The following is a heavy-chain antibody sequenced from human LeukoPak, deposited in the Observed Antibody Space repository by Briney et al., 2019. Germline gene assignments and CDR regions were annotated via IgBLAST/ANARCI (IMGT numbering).Heavy chain of an antibody. V-gene: IGHV3-11*01. CDR2: VSNSGSTT. J-gene: IGHJ3*02. CDR1: GFTFSDEY. D-gene: IGHD6-13*01. CDR3: ARDGAYSASNI. Sequence: PGGSLRLSCAASGFTFSDEYISWIRQAPGKGLEWISCVSNSGSTTYYADSVKGRFTISRDNVKNSLYLQMNSLRVEDTAVYYCARDGAYSASNIWGQGTMVAVSS.